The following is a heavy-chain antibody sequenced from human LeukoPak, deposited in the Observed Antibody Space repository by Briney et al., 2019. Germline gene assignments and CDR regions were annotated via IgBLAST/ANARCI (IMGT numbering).Heavy chain of an antibody. CDR3: AREGPSDFDS. CDR1: GFNFSSYS. J-gene: IGHJ4*02. Sequence: GGSLRLSCAASGFNFSSYSMNWVRQAPGKGLEWISYISGSSSTIYYADSVKGRFTISRDNDKNSLYLQMNSLRDEDTAVFYCAREGPSDFDSWGQGTLITVCS. V-gene: IGHV3-48*02. CDR2: ISGSSSTI. D-gene: IGHD2-2*01.